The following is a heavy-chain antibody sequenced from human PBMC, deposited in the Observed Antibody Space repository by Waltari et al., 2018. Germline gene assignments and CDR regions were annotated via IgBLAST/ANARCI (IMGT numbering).Heavy chain of an antibody. Sequence: QVQLQESGPGLVKPSQTLSLTCTVSGGSISSGSYYWSWIRQPAGKGLEWIGRIYTSGTTNQNPSLKGRVTISVDTSKNQFSLKLSSGTAADTAVYYCARGVGYYYDSSGLDYWGQGTLVTVSS. CDR3: ARGVGYYYDSSGLDY. D-gene: IGHD3-22*01. V-gene: IGHV4-61*02. J-gene: IGHJ4*02. CDR1: GGSISSGSYY. CDR2: IYTSGTT.